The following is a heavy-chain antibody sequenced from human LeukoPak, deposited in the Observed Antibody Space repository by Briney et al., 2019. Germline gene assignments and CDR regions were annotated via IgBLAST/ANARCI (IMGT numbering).Heavy chain of an antibody. V-gene: IGHV4-34*01. D-gene: IGHD6-19*01. CDR3: ARRERRPGIAVANWFDP. CDR2: INHSGST. CDR1: GGSFSGYY. Sequence: SETLSLTCAVYGGSFSGYYWSWIHQPPGKGLEWIGEINHSGSTNYNPSLKSRVTISVDTSKNQFSLKLSSVTAADTAVYYCARRERRPGIAVANWFDPWGQGTLVTVSS. J-gene: IGHJ5*02.